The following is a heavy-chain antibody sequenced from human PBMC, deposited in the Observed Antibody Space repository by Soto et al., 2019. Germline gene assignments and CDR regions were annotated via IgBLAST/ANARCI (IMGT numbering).Heavy chain of an antibody. CDR3: ARTRQEGYYYYGVDV. CDR2: IYPGDSDT. Sequence: GESLKISCKGSGYSFTNYWIGWVRQMPGKGLEWMGSIYPGDSDTRYSPSFQGQVTISADKSISTAYLQWSSLKAPDTAMYYCARTRQEGYYYYGVDVWGQGTTVTVSS. CDR1: GYSFTNYW. V-gene: IGHV5-51*01. J-gene: IGHJ6*02.